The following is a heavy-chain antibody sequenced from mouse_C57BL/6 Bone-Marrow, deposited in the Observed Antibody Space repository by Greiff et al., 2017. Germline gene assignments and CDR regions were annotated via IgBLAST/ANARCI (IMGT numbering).Heavy chain of an antibody. CDR3: ARVIYNGYCYFDY. D-gene: IGHD2-3*01. CDR1: GYTFTDYN. CDR2: INPNNGGT. Sequence: EVKLQQSGPELVKPGASVKMSCKASGYTFTDYNMHWVKQSHGKSLEWIGYINPNNGGTSYNQKFKGKATLTVNKSSSTAYMELRSLTSEASAVYSCARVIYNGYCYFDYWGQGTTLTVSS. V-gene: IGHV1-22*01. J-gene: IGHJ2*01.